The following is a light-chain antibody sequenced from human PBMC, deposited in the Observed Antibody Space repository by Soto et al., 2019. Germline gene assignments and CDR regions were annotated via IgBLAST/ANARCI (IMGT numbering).Light chain of an antibody. Sequence: DIQMTQSPSTLSASVGDRATITCRASQSISSWLAWYQQRPGKPPKLLIYDASSLESGVPSRFSGSGSGTEFTLTISSLQPDDFATYYCQQYNSYSPRTFGQGTKVDIK. CDR2: DAS. CDR1: QSISSW. CDR3: QQYNSYSPRT. V-gene: IGKV1-5*01. J-gene: IGKJ1*01.